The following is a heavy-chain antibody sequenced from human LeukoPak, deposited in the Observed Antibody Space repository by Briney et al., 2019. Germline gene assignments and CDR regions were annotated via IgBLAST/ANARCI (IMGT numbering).Heavy chain of an antibody. V-gene: IGHV3-23*01. CDR1: GFTFSIYA. CDR3: AKGGAGSGSSYYYYYYMDV. CDR2: FSGSGGST. J-gene: IGHJ6*03. Sequence: HPGGSLRLSCAASGFTFSIYAMSWVRQAPGKGLEWVSAFSGSGGSTYYADSVKGRFTISRDNSKNTLYLQMNSLRAEDTAVYYCAKGGAGSGSSYYYYYYMDVWGKGTTVTISS. D-gene: IGHD3-10*01.